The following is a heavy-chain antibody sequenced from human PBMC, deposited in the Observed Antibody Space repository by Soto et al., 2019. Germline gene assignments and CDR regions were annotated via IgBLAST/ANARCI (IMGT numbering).Heavy chain of an antibody. CDR2: ISSSGSTI. Sequence: GGSLRLSCAASGVTCSDYYMSWIRQAPGKGLEWVSYISSSGSTIYYADSVKGRFTISRDNAKNSLYLQMNSLRAEDTAVYYCARSERIGIVATTPIDYWGQGTLVTVSS. J-gene: IGHJ4*02. V-gene: IGHV3-11*01. CDR1: GVTCSDYY. D-gene: IGHD5-12*01. CDR3: ARSERIGIVATTPIDY.